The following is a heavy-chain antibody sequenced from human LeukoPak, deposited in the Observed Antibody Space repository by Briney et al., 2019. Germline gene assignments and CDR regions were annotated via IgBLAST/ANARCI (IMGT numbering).Heavy chain of an antibody. J-gene: IGHJ6*03. D-gene: IGHD2-2*01. CDR1: GFTFSTYG. Sequence: GGSLRLSCAASGFTFSTYGMHWVRQAPGKGLEWVAFIRYDGSNKYYADSVKGRFTISRDNSKNTLYLQMNSLGAEDTAVYYCVKDLVPAASGNYYYYMDVWGKGTTVTVSS. CDR3: VKDLVPAASGNYYYYMDV. CDR2: IRYDGSNK. V-gene: IGHV3-30*02.